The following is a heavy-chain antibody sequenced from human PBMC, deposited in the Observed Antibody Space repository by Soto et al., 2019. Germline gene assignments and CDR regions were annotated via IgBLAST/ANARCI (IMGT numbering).Heavy chain of an antibody. CDR2: ISSSGSTI. CDR3: ARDLRDIVVVPAAIDY. Sequence: LRLSCAASGFTFSDYYMSWIRQAPGKGLEWVSYISSSGSTIYYADSVKGRFTISRDNAKNSLYLQMNSLRAEDTAVYYCARDLRDIVVVPAAIDYWGQGTLVTVS. D-gene: IGHD2-2*01. V-gene: IGHV3-11*01. J-gene: IGHJ4*02. CDR1: GFTFSDYY.